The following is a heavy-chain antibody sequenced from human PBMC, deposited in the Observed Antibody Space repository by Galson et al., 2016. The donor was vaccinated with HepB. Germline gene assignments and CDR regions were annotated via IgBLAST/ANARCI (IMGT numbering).Heavy chain of an antibody. CDR1: GGSFSNYG. Sequence: SVKVSCKASGGSFSNYGISWVRQAPGQGLEWMGGIIPMFAIANYAQKFQGRVTITADESTKTANMELSSLRSEDTAVYYCARDGRPRSQGKFGRQYLINELDWFDPWGQGTLVTVSS. D-gene: IGHD3-10*01. J-gene: IGHJ5*02. CDR2: IIPMFAIA. CDR3: ARDGRPRSQGKFGRQYLINELDWFDP. V-gene: IGHV1-69*13.